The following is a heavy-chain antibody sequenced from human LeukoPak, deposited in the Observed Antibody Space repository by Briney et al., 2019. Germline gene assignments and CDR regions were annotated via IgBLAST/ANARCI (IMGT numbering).Heavy chain of an antibody. CDR2: IYYSGST. CDR3: ARMWSSGYHDDAFDI. V-gene: IGHV4-59*01. CDR1: GGSISSYY. Sequence: SETLSLTCTVSGGSISSYYWSWIWQPPGKGLEWIGYIYYSGSTNYNPSLKSRVTISVDTSKNQFSLKLSSVTAADTAVHYCARMWSSGYHDDAFDIWGQGTMVTVSS. J-gene: IGHJ3*02. D-gene: IGHD3-22*01.